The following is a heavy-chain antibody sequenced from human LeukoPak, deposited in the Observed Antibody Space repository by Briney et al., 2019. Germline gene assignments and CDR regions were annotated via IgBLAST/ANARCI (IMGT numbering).Heavy chain of an antibody. CDR2: IIPIFGTA. Sequence: SVKVSCKASGGTFSSYAISWVRQAPGQGLEWMGGIIPIFGTANYAQKFQGRVTITADESTSTAYMELSSLRSEDTAVYYCAREYLASFDILTGYYKGYYFDYWGQGTLVTVSS. CDR3: AREYLASFDILTGYYKGYYFDY. CDR1: GGTFSSYA. J-gene: IGHJ4*02. V-gene: IGHV1-69*13. D-gene: IGHD3-9*01.